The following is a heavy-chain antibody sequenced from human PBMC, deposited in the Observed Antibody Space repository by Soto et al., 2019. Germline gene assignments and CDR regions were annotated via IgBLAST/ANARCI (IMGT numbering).Heavy chain of an antibody. Sequence: QVQLVQSGAEVRKPGASVKVSCKASGYTFTSYGISWVRQAPGQGLEWMGWISAYNGNTNYAQKLQGRVTMTTDTSTSTAYMELRSLRSDDTAVYYCARDSYGGYSYGYFLYYYGMDVWGQGTTVTVSS. CDR1: GYTFTSYG. V-gene: IGHV1-18*01. D-gene: IGHD5-18*01. J-gene: IGHJ6*02. CDR2: ISAYNGNT. CDR3: ARDSYGGYSYGYFLYYYGMDV.